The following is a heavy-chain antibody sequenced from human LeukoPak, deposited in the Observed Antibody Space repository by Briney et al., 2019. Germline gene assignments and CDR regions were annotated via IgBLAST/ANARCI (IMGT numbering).Heavy chain of an antibody. CDR1: GYTFTGDY. V-gene: IGHV1-2*02. Sequence: ASVKVCCKASGYTFTGDYIRWVRHAPGQGRGWMGWINLNSGGTNYAQKSQGRVPLTRDTSITTTNMVLRRLSSEATAMYYCASGLGYCSSTSCYYMDVWGKGTTVTVSS. J-gene: IGHJ6*03. CDR2: INLNSGGT. CDR3: ASGLGYCSSTSCYYMDV. D-gene: IGHD2-2*01.